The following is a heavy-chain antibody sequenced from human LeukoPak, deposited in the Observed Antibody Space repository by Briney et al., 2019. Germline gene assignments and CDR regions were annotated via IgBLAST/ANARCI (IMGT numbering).Heavy chain of an antibody. V-gene: IGHV3-30*04. CDR1: GFTFSSYA. Sequence: PGGSLRLSCAASGFTFSSYAMHWVRQAPGKGLEWVAVISYDGSNKYYADSVKGRFTISRDNSKNTLYLQMNSLRAEDTAVYYCARDLEVVVAATNTRYYYYYYVDVWGKGTTVTVSS. CDR2: ISYDGSNK. D-gene: IGHD2-15*01. CDR3: ARDLEVVVAATNTRYYYYYYVDV. J-gene: IGHJ6*03.